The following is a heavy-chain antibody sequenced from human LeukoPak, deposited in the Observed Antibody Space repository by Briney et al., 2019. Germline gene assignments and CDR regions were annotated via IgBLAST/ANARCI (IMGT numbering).Heavy chain of an antibody. D-gene: IGHD3-22*01. CDR1: GYTFTSYD. V-gene: IGHV1-8*01. CDR3: ARGWDSSGYYYSWFDP. Sequence: ASVKVSCKASGYTFTSYDINWVRQATGQGLEWMGWMNPNSGNTGYAQKFQGRVTMTRNTSISTAYMELSSLRSEDTAVHYCARGWDSSGYYYSWFDPWGQGTLVTVSS. J-gene: IGHJ5*02. CDR2: MNPNSGNT.